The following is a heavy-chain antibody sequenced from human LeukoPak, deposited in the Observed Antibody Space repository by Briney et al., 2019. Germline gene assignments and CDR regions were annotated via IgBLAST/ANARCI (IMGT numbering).Heavy chain of an antibody. CDR1: GFTFSDYY. CDR2: ISYSGTTK. J-gene: IGHJ5*02. CDR3: ARAPRFPLVGVPKGPFDP. V-gene: IGHV3-11*01. D-gene: IGHD1-26*01. Sequence: GGSLRLSCAASGFTFSDYYMSWIRQAPGKGLEWVSYISYSGTTKYNADSVKGRFSISRDNAKNSLYLQMNSLRAEDTAVYYCARAPRFPLVGVPKGPFDPWGQGTLVTVSS.